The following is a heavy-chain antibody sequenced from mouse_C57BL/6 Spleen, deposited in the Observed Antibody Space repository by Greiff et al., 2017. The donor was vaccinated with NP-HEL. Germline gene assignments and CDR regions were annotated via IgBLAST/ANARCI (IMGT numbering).Heavy chain of an antibody. D-gene: IGHD1-1*01. V-gene: IGHV1-82*01. CDR2: IYPGDGDT. CDR1: GYAFSSSW. J-gene: IGHJ2*01. Sequence: VQLQQSGPELVKPGASVKISCKASGYAFSSSWMNWVKQRPGKGLEWIGRIYPGDGDTNYNGKFKGKATLTADKSSSTAYMQLSSLTSEDSAVYFCARAYYYGSSEGFDYWGQGTTLTVSS. CDR3: ARAYYYGSSEGFDY.